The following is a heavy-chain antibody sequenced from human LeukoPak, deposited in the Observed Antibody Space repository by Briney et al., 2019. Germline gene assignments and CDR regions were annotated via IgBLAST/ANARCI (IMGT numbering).Heavy chain of an antibody. CDR2: IYSGGRT. CDR3: AKGVCSSCYEAVT. CDR1: GLTVSSNY. V-gene: IGHV3-53*01. Sequence: GGSLRLSCAASGLTVSSNYMSWVRQAPGKGLEWVSVIYSGGRTYYADSVKGRFAISRDNSKNTLYLQVNSLRAEDTAVYYCAKGVCSSCYEAVTWGQGTLVTVSS. D-gene: IGHD2-2*01. J-gene: IGHJ5*02.